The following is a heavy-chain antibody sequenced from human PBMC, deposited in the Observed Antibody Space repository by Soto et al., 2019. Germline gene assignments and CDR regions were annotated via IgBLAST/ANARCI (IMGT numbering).Heavy chain of an antibody. CDR1: GFTSSDYW. D-gene: IGHD6-19*01. CDR2: IRGDGSEN. V-gene: IGHV3-7*05. Sequence: EVQLVESGGGLVQPGGSLRLSCAASGFTSSDYWMSWVRQAPGKGPEWVANIRGDGSENYYADSVKGRFTISRDNAKSTLFLQMNSLRAEDTAVYYCARCVGAVPGSNWGQGTLVTVSP. J-gene: IGHJ4*02. CDR3: ARCVGAVPGSN.